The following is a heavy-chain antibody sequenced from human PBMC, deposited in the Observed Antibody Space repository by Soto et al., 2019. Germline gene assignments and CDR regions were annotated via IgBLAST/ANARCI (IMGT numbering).Heavy chain of an antibody. CDR2: IYYSGST. D-gene: IGHD2-15*01. CDR1: GGSINSGGYY. J-gene: IGHJ3*02. CDR3: ARAGGYCSGGNCYHDAFDI. Sequence: SETLSLTCTVSGGSINSGGYYWNWIRQHPGKGLEWIGYIYYSGSTYYNPSLKSRVTMSVDTSKNEFSLKLSSVTAADTAVYYCARAGGYCSGGNCYHDAFDIWGQGAMVTVSS. V-gene: IGHV4-31*03.